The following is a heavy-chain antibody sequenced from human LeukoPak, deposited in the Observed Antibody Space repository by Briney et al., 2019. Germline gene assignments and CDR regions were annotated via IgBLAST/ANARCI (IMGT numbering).Heavy chain of an antibody. D-gene: IGHD4-17*01. Sequence: ASVKVSCKVSGYTFTDYYMHWVQQAPGKGLEWMGLVDPEDGETIYAEKFQGRVTITADTSTDTAYMELSSLRSEDTTVYYCATITESYGDYVLYYFDYWGQGTLVTVSS. CDR3: ATITESYGDYVLYYFDY. V-gene: IGHV1-69-2*01. J-gene: IGHJ4*02. CDR2: VDPEDGET. CDR1: GYTFTDYY.